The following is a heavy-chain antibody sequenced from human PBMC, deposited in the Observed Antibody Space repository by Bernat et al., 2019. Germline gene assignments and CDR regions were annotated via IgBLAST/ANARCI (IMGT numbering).Heavy chain of an antibody. D-gene: IGHD2-15*01. CDR3: ARDETDIVVVVAATYFDY. Sequence: QVQLVQSGAEVKKPGASVKVSCKASGYTFTSYGISWVRQAPGQGLEWMGWISAYNGNTNYAQKLQGRVTITTDTSTSTAYMELRSLRSDDTAVYYCARDETDIVVVVAATYFDYWGQGTLVTVSS. CDR2: ISAYNGNT. J-gene: IGHJ4*02. CDR1: GYTFTSYG. V-gene: IGHV1-18*01.